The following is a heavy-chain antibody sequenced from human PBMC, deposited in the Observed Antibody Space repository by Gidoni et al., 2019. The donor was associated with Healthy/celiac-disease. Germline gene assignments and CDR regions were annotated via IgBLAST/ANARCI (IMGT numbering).Heavy chain of an antibody. CDR1: GGSFSGYY. CDR3: ASGGAMISDY. V-gene: IGHV4-34*01. D-gene: IGHD3-22*01. Sequence: QVQLQQWGAGLLKPSETLSLTCAVYGGSFSGYYWSWIRQPPGKGLEWIGEINHSGSTNYNPSLKSRVTISVDTSKNQFSLKLSSVTAADTAVYYCASGGAMISDYWGQGTLVTVSS. CDR2: INHSGST. J-gene: IGHJ4*02.